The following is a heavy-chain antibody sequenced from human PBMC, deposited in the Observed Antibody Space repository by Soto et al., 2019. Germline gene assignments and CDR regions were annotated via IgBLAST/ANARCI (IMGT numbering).Heavy chain of an antibody. CDR3: ARDPNANAFYI. J-gene: IGHJ3*02. CDR2: ISQSGST. Sequence: SETLSLTCAVYGASLSGYDWSWVRQPPGKGLQWIGEISQSGSTNYDPSLKIRVTISMDTSKRQFSLRLRSVTAADTATYYCARDPNANAFYIWGRGTMVTVSS. CDR1: GASLSGYD. V-gene: IGHV4-34*01.